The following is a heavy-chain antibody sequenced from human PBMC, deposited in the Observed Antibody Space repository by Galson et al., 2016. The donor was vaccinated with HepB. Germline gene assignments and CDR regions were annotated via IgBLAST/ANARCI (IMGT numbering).Heavy chain of an antibody. D-gene: IGHD2/OR15-2a*01. V-gene: IGHV1-24*01. CDR2: FRPEDGER. Sequence: SVKVSCKVSGYTVSELSMHWVRQAPGKGLEWMGGFRPEDGERIYAQKFQGRVTMTEDTSTDTAYMELSSLRSEDTAVYYCATDHRVLLMPIFDNWGQGTLVTVSS. J-gene: IGHJ4*02. CDR3: ATDHRVLLMPIFDN. CDR1: GYTVSELS.